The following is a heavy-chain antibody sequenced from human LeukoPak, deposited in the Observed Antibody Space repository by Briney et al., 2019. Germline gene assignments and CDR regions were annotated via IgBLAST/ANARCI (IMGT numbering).Heavy chain of an antibody. V-gene: IGHV3-48*03. Sequence: QTGGSLRLSCAASGFTFSSYEMNWVRQAPGKGLEWVSYISSSGSTIYYADSVKGRFTISRDNAKNSLYLQMNSLRAEDTAVYYCASAGPFVVVPAATDYWGQGTLVTVSS. CDR3: ASAGPFVVVPAATDY. D-gene: IGHD2-2*01. CDR1: GFTFSSYE. J-gene: IGHJ4*02. CDR2: ISSSGSTI.